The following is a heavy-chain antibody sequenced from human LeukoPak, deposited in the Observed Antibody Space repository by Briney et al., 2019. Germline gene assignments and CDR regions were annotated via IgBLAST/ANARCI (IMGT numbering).Heavy chain of an antibody. CDR3: GSAWRDSSGYYSLDY. CDR1: GGTFSSYA. CDR2: IIPIFGTA. D-gene: IGHD3-22*01. J-gene: IGHJ4*02. V-gene: IGHV1-69*05. Sequence: VASVKVSCKASGGTFSSYAISWVRQAPGQGLEWMGGIIPIFGTANYAQKFQGRVTITTDESTSTAYMELSSLRSEDTAVYYCGSAWRDSSGYYSLDYWGQGTLVTVSS.